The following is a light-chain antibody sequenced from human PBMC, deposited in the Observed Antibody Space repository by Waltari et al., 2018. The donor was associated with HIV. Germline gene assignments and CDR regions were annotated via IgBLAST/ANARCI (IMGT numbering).Light chain of an antibody. V-gene: IGLV2-14*01. CDR1: DTDIGDYDF. J-gene: IGLJ1*01. CDR2: DAT. Sequence: QSALTQPASVSGSPGQSISISCSGTDTDIGDYDFVSWYQHHPGRPPKLIIFDATNRPSHLSYRFSASKFGTTASLTIAGLQDDDEADYFCSSYTTSKTYVFGSGTRVTVL. CDR3: SSYTTSKTYV.